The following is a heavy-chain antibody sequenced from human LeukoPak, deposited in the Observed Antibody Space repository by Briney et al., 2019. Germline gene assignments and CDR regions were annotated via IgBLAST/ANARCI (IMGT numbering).Heavy chain of an antibody. CDR3: AKTIGNYPYCSGGSCYSASDY. CDR1: GFTFSSYA. CDR2: ISGSGGST. J-gene: IGHJ4*02. Sequence: GGSLRLSCAASGFTFSSYAMSWVRQAPGKGLEWVSAISGSGGSTYYADSVKGRFTISRDNSKNTLYLQMNSLRAEDTAVYYCAKTIGNYPYCSGGSCYSASDYWGQGTLVTVSS. V-gene: IGHV3-23*01. D-gene: IGHD2-15*01.